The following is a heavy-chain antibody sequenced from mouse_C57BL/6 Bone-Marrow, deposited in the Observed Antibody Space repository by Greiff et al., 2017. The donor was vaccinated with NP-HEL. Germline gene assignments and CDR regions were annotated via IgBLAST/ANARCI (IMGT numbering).Heavy chain of an antibody. CDR2: IRLKSDNYAT. CDR1: GFTFSNYW. V-gene: IGHV6-3*01. J-gene: IGHJ2*01. Sequence: EVQLQESGGGLVQPGGSMKLSCVASGFTFSNYWMNWVRQSPEKGLEWVAQIRLKSDNYATHYAESVKGRFTISRDDSKSSVYLQMNNLRAEDTGIYYCTVYYGYLDYWGQGTTLTVSS. CDR3: TVYYGYLDY. D-gene: IGHD2-1*01.